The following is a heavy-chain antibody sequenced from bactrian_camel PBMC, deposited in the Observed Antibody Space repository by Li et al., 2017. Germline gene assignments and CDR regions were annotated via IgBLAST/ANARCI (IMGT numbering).Heavy chain of an antibody. Sequence: HVQLVESGGGSVQAGGSLRLSCVASGDIYSRDCMGWFRQAPGKDREGVARNATGSGNTYYADSVKGRFTISQDNAKNTVYLQMNNVKLEDTAMYYCAVTSAYCYVRAPLLTSHYTIWGQEPRSPSP. CDR2: NATGSGNT. V-gene: IGHV3S54*01. CDR1: GDIYSRDC. CDR3: AVTSAYCYVRAPLLTSHYTI. J-gene: IGHJ4*01. D-gene: IGHD1*01.